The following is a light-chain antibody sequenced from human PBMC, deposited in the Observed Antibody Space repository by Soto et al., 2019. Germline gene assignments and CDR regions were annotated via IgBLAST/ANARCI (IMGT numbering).Light chain of an antibody. CDR2: DVS. Sequence: QSALTQPASVSGSPGQSITISCSGTSSDIGRYNYVSWYQQYPGKAPKLIVYDVSERPSGVSDRFSGSKSGNTASLTISGLQAEDEADYFCSSYKTTRSRGALFGGGTKLTVL. J-gene: IGLJ2*01. CDR3: SSYKTTRSRGAL. V-gene: IGLV2-14*03. CDR1: SSDIGRYNY.